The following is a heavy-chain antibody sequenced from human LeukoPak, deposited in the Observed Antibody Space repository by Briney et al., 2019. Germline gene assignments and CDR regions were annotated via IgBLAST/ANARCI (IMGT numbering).Heavy chain of an antibody. CDR1: GYSISSGYY. V-gene: IGHV4-38-2*02. Sequence: SETLSLTCTVSGYSISSGYYWGWIRQPPGKGLEWIGSIYHSGSTYYNPSLKSRVTISVDTSKNQFSLKLSSVTAADTAVYYCARSNGIPAALLSYWGQGTLVTVSS. CDR2: IYHSGST. CDR3: ARSNGIPAALLSY. J-gene: IGHJ4*02. D-gene: IGHD2-2*01.